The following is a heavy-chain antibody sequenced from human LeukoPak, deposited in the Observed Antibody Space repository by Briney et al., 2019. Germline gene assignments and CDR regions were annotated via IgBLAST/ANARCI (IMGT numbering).Heavy chain of an antibody. CDR2: ISSSSSTI. Sequence: GGSLRLSCAASGFTFSSYSMNWVRQAPGKGLEWVSYISSSSSTIYYADSVKGRFTISRDNAKNSLYLQMNSLRAEDTAVYYCARDMVRTVTRRWGQGTLVTVSS. J-gene: IGHJ4*02. D-gene: IGHD4-11*01. V-gene: IGHV3-48*01. CDR3: ARDMVRTVTRR. CDR1: GFTFSSYS.